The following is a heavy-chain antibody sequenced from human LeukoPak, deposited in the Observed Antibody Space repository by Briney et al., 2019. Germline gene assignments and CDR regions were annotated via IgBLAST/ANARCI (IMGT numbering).Heavy chain of an antibody. CDR1: GVSVNSGSYF. J-gene: IGHJ4*02. V-gene: IGHV4-61*01. Sequence: MPSETLSLTCTVSGVSVNSGSYFWSWIRQPPGKGLEWIGYIQNSARTNYNPSLESRVTISVDSSKDQFSLRLSSVTAADTAVYYCARDDRSFGGAARSDYWGQGTLVTVSS. D-gene: IGHD1-26*01. CDR3: ARDDRSFGGAARSDY. CDR2: IQNSART.